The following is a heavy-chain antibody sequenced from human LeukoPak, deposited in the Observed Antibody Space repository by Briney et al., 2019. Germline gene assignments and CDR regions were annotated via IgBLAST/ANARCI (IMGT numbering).Heavy chain of an antibody. V-gene: IGHV1-2*02. CDR1: GYTFTVYY. CDR3: ARDLMTTPTWDFDY. CDR2: INPNSGTT. Sequence: EASVKLSCKGSGYTFTVYYMHWVRHAPGQGLEWMGWINPNSGTTNYAQKFQGRVTVTRDTSISTAYMELSRLESDDTAVYYCARDLMTTPTWDFDYWGQGTLVSVAS. D-gene: IGHD3-16*01. J-gene: IGHJ4*02.